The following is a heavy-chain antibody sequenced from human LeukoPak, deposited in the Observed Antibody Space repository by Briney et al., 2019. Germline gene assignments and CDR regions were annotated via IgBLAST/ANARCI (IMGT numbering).Heavy chain of an antibody. Sequence: SETLSLTCTVSGGSISSYYWSWIRQSPGKGLEWIGNIHYSGSTNQNPSLKSRVTISLDTSKNQFSLKLNSVTAADTAVYYCARKGDVWGKGTTVTVSS. CDR1: GGSISSYY. CDR2: IHYSGST. V-gene: IGHV4-59*08. J-gene: IGHJ6*04. CDR3: ARKGDV.